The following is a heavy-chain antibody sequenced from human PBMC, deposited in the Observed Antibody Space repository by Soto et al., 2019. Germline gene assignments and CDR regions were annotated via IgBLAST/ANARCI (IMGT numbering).Heavy chain of an antibody. J-gene: IGHJ3*02. CDR1: GFSLSTSGMC. D-gene: IGHD6-6*01. Sequence: SGPTLVNPTQTXTLTCPFSGFSLSTSGMCVSWIRQPPGKALEWLARIDWDDDKYYSTSLKTRLTISKDTSKNQVVLTMTNMDPVDTATYYCARIHVPSEVDRSSSDLPVVDAFDIWGQGPMVTVAS. CDR2: IDWDDDK. V-gene: IGHV2-70*11. CDR3: ARIHVPSEVDRSSSDLPVVDAFDI.